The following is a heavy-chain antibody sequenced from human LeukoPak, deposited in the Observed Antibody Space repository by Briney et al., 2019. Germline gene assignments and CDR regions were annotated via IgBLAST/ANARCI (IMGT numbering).Heavy chain of an antibody. CDR2: IIPIFGTA. J-gene: IGHJ4*02. D-gene: IGHD3-10*01. Sequence: SVKVSCKASGGTFSSYAISWVRQAPGQGLEWMGRIIPIFGTANYAQKFQGRVTVTTDESTSTAYMELSSLRSEDTAVYYCARLSGDSDYFDYWGQGTLVTVSS. CDR3: ARLSGDSDYFDY. V-gene: IGHV1-69*05. CDR1: GGTFSSYA.